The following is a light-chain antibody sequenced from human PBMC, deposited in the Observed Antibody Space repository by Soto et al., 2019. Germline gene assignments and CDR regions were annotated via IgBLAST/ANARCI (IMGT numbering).Light chain of an antibody. V-gene: IGKV3D-20*02. CDR1: QSVPRSY. CDR2: GTS. J-gene: IGKJ5*01. Sequence: EIVLTQSPGTLSLSPVERATLSCRASQSVPRSYLAWYQQKPGQAPRLLIYGTSSRATGIPDRFSGSGSGTDFTLTISSLEPEDFAVYYCQQRSNWPITFGQGTRLEIK. CDR3: QQRSNWPIT.